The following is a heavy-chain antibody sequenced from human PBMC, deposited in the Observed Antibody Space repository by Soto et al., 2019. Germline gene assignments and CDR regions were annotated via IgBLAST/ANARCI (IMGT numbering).Heavy chain of an antibody. Sequence: QVQLVESGGGVVQPGRSLRLSCAASGFTFSSYAMHWVRQAPGKGLEWVAVISYDGSNKYYADSVKGRFTISRDNSKNTLALQMNSLRAEDTAVYYCASSGGDSSGYYGFFDYWGQGTLVTVSS. V-gene: IGHV3-30-3*01. J-gene: IGHJ4*02. CDR3: ASSGGDSSGYYGFFDY. CDR1: GFTFSSYA. D-gene: IGHD3-22*01. CDR2: ISYDGSNK.